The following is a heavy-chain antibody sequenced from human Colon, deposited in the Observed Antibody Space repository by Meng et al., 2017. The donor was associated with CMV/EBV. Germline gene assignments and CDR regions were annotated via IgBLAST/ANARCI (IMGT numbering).Heavy chain of an antibody. Sequence: GGSLRLSCTASGFMFSSYEVNWVRQAPGKGLEWISYISSSGSTIYYADSVMGRFTISRDNVQTSVYLEMNSLRAEDTAVYYCARSKSDPDYRRPGNQYYYGMDVWGQGTTVTVSS. V-gene: IGHV3-48*03. D-gene: IGHD3-16*01. CDR2: ISSSGSTI. CDR3: ARSKSDPDYRRPGNQYYYGMDV. J-gene: IGHJ6*02. CDR1: GFMFSSYE.